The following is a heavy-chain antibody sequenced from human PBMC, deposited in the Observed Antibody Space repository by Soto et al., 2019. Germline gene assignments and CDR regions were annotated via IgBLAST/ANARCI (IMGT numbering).Heavy chain of an antibody. CDR1: GGTFSRST. CDR2: INPNSGGT. V-gene: IGHV1-2*04. CDR3: ARSDYYDSSGPPSYGMDV. Sequence: ASVKVSCKAPGGTFSRSTINWVRQAPGQGLEWMGWINPNSGGTNYAQKFQGWVTMTRDTSISTAYMELSRLRSDDTAVYYCARSDYYDSSGPPSYGMDVWGQGTTVTVSS. D-gene: IGHD3-22*01. J-gene: IGHJ6*02.